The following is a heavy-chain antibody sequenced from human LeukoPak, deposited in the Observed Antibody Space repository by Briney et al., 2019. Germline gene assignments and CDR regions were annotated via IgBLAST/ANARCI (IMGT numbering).Heavy chain of an antibody. V-gene: IGHV3-11*04. CDR3: AGYSSGWFGAFHI. D-gene: IGHD6-19*01. CDR1: GFTFSDYY. J-gene: IGHJ3*02. Sequence: GGSLRLSCAASGFTFSDYYMSWIRQAPGKGLEWLSYIISTGGTIYYADSVKGRFTISRDNAKNSLYLQMSSLRAEDTAVYYCAGYSSGWFGAFHIWGQGTMITVSS. CDR2: IISTGGTI.